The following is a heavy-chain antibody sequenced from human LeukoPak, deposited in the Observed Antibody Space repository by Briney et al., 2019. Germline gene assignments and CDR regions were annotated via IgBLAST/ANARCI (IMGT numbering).Heavy chain of an antibody. CDR1: GYTFTSYG. CDR3: ARDPCSSTSCYLNYFDY. V-gene: IGHV1-18*01. J-gene: IGHJ4*02. CDR2: ISAYNGNT. D-gene: IGHD2-2*01. Sequence: GASVKVSCKASGYTFTSYGISWVRPAPGQGLEWMGWISAYNGNTNYAQKLQGRVTMTTDTSTSTAYMELRSLRSDDTAVYYCARDPCSSTSCYLNYFDYWGQGTLVTVSS.